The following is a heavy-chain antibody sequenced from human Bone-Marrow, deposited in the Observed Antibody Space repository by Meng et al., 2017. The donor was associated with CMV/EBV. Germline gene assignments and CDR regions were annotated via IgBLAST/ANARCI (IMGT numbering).Heavy chain of an antibody. Sequence: SETLSLTCAVYGGSFSGYYWSWIRQPPGKGLEWIGEINHSGSTNYNPSLKSRVTISVDTSKNQFSLKLSSVTAADTAVYYCARGRMVYARNQFSPQYYFDYWGQGTLVTVPS. J-gene: IGHJ4*02. CDR3: ARGRMVYARNQFSPQYYFDY. D-gene: IGHD2-8*01. CDR2: INHSGST. CDR1: GGSFSGYY. V-gene: IGHV4-34*01.